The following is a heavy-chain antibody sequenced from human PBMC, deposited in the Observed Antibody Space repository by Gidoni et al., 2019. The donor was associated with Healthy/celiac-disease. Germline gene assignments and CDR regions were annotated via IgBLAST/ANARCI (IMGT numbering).Heavy chain of an antibody. D-gene: IGHD2-21*01. V-gene: IGHV4-34*01. CDR1: GGSFSGYY. CDR2: INHSGST. Sequence: QVQLQQWGAGLLKPSETLSLTCAVYGGSFSGYYWSWIRQPPGKGLEWIGEINHSGSTNYNPSLKSRVTISVDTSKNQCSLKLSSVTAADTAVYYCARGWDIVVAFDPWGQGTLVTVSS. J-gene: IGHJ5*02. CDR3: ARGWDIVVAFDP.